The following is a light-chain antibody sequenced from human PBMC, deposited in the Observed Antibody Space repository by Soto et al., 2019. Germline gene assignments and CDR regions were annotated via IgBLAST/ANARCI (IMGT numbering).Light chain of an antibody. Sequence: DIQMTQSPSSVSASVGDRDTITCRASQGISSWLAWYQKKPGKAPNLLIYAASSLQSGVPSRFSGSESGTDFTLTISSLQPEDCAIYFCQQANSFPITFGQGTRLEIK. CDR1: QGISSW. CDR2: AAS. J-gene: IGKJ5*01. V-gene: IGKV1-12*01. CDR3: QQANSFPIT.